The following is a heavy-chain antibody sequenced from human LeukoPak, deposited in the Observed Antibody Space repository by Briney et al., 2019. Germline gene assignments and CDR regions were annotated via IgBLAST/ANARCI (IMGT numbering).Heavy chain of an antibody. Sequence: GGSLRLSWAPPGFPVSSTNMSGARRPPGRGLGGVSVIYSGGSTYYADSVKGRFTISRDNSKNTLYLQMNSLRAEDTAVYYCARGGDVFPLLAFDIWGQGTMVTVSS. CDR3: ARGGDVFPLLAFDI. CDR1: GFPVSSTN. V-gene: IGHV3-66*01. D-gene: IGHD5-24*01. J-gene: IGHJ3*02. CDR2: IYSGGST.